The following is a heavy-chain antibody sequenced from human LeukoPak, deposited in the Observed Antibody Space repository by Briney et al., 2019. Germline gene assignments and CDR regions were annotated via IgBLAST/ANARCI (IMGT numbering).Heavy chain of an antibody. CDR2: ISSHGGTK. J-gene: IGHJ6*03. D-gene: IGHD3-10*01. Sequence: GGPLRLSCAASGFTFSDYYVSWFRQAPGKGLEWISYISSHGGTKYYADSVKGRFTISRDNAKSSLYLQMNSLRAEDTAIYYCARDGSGTYYMDVWGKGTTV. CDR1: GFTFSDYY. CDR3: ARDGSGTYYMDV. V-gene: IGHV3-11*01.